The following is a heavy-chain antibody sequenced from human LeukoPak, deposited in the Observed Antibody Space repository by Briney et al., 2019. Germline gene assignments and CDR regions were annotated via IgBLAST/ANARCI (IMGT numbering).Heavy chain of an antibody. J-gene: IGHJ4*02. V-gene: IGHV1-2*02. Sequence: ASVTVSCKASGYTFTGSSIHWVRQAPGQGLQWMGWINPASSGTSFAQNFQGRVTMTRDTSINTVYMELTSLTSDDTAVYYCALNWVGGLSYWGQGTLITVSS. CDR2: INPASSGT. D-gene: IGHD7-27*01. CDR3: ALNWVGGLSY. CDR1: GYTFTGSS.